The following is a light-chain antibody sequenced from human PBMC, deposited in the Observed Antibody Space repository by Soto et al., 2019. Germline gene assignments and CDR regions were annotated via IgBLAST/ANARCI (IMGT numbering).Light chain of an antibody. CDR2: EVN. Sequence: QSAVTQPPSASGSPGQSVAISCTGTSSDVGGYNYVSWYQQHPGKAPKLMIYEVNKRPSGVPDRFSGSKSGNTASLTVSGLQAEDEADYYCSSYAGSSNVFGTGTKLIVL. CDR1: SSDVGGYNY. J-gene: IGLJ1*01. V-gene: IGLV2-8*01. CDR3: SSYAGSSNV.